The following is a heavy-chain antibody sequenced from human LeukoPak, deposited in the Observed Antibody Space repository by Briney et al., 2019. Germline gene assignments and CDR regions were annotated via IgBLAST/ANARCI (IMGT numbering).Heavy chain of an antibody. D-gene: IGHD3-3*01. Sequence: SETLSLTCTVSGGSISHYYWSRIRQPPGQGLEWIGYIYSSGSTNYNPSLKSPVTISMDTSKNQFSLKMSSVTAADTAVYYCARHPDFWSGFDLWGQGTLVTVSS. V-gene: IGHV4-59*08. CDR2: IYSSGST. CDR3: ARHPDFWSGFDL. J-gene: IGHJ4*02. CDR1: GGSISHYY.